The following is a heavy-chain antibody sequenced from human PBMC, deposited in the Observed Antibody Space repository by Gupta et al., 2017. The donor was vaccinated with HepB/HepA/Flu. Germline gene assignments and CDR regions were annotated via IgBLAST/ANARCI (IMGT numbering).Heavy chain of an antibody. V-gene: IGHV5-51*01. D-gene: IGHD1-7*01. CDR1: GYSFSNYW. Sequence: EVQLVQSGAEVKKPGESLKISCKGSGYSFSNYWIAWVRQMPGKGLEWMGRIYPGDSDTRYSPSFQGQVTFSADKSISTAYLQWDSLKASDTAIYYCAKIGNYDCFDPWGQGTRVIVSS. CDR3: AKIGNYDCFDP. J-gene: IGHJ5*02. CDR2: IYPGDSDT.